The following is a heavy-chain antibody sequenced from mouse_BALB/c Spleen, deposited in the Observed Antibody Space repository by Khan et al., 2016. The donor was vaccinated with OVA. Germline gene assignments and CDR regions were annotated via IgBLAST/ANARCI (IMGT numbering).Heavy chain of an antibody. J-gene: IGHJ4*01. D-gene: IGHD2-14*01. CDR2: INTYTGEP. CDR1: GFTFTNYG. V-gene: IGHV9-3-1*01. Sequence: QVQLKQSGPELKKPGETVQISCKASGFTFTNYGMNWVRQAPGKGLKWMGWINTYTGEPTFTDDFKGRFAFSLETSACTAYLQINSLKNEDTATYVCARVGYNGTMDFWGQGTSVTVSS. CDR3: ARVGYNGTMDF.